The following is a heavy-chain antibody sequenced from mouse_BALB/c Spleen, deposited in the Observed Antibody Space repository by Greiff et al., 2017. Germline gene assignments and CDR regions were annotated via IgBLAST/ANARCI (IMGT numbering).Heavy chain of an antibody. CDR3: ARRDYYGSAFAY. J-gene: IGHJ3*01. V-gene: IGHV2-2*02. CDR1: GFSLTSYG. Sequence: QVQLKQSGPGLVAPSQSLSITCTVSGFSLTSYGVHWVRQSPGKGLEWLGVIWSGGSTDYNAAFISRLSISKDNSKSQVFFKMNSLQANDTAIYYCARRDYYGSAFAYWGQGTLVTVSA. D-gene: IGHD1-1*01. CDR2: IWSGGST.